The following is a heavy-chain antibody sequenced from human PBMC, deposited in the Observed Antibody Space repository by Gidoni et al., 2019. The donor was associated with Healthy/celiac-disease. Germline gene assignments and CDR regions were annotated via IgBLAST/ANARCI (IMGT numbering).Heavy chain of an antibody. Sequence: EVQLVQSGAEGKQPGESLKISCKGSGYSFTSYWIGWVRQMPGKGLEWMGIIYPGDSDTRYSPSCQGQVTISADKSISTAYLQWSSLKASDTAMYYCARKGRYCSGGSCYAIDYWGQGTLVTVSS. D-gene: IGHD2-15*01. CDR2: IYPGDSDT. J-gene: IGHJ4*02. CDR3: ARKGRYCSGGSCYAIDY. CDR1: GYSFTSYW. V-gene: IGHV5-51*01.